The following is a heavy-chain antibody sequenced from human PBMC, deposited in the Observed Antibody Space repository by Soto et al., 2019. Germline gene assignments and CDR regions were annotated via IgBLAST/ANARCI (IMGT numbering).Heavy chain of an antibody. V-gene: IGHV4-59*01. J-gene: IGHJ6*02. D-gene: IGHD3-10*01. CDR2: IYYSGST. Sequence: PSETLSLTCTVSGGSISSYYWSWIRQPPGKGLEWIGYIYYSGSTNYNPSLKSRVTISVDTSKNQFSLKLSSVTAADTAVYYCARDVLLWFGEVYYYYGMDVWGQGATVTVSS. CDR1: GGSISSYY. CDR3: ARDVLLWFGEVYYYYGMDV.